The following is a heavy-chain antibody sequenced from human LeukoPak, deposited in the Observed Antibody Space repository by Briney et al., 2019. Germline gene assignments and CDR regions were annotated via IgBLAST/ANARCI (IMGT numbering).Heavy chain of an antibody. Sequence: SETLSVTCTVSGGSISNSSYYWGRIRQPPGKGLEWIGSIYYSGSTYYNPSLKSRVTISVDTSKNQFSLRLSSVTAADTAVYYCARNSDWGAFDIWGQGTMVTVSS. V-gene: IGHV4-39*07. CDR2: IYYSGST. CDR1: GGSISNSSYY. J-gene: IGHJ3*02. CDR3: ARNSDWGAFDI. D-gene: IGHD3-16*01.